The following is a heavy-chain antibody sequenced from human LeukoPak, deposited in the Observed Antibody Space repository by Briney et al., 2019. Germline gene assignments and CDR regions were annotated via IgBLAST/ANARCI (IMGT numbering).Heavy chain of an antibody. J-gene: IGHJ4*02. CDR3: TTDLGAAAGPDY. V-gene: IGHV3-15*01. D-gene: IGHD6-13*01. CDR2: IKSKTDGGTT. Sequence: GGSLRLSCAASGFTFSNAWMSWVRQAPGKGLEWVGRIKSKTDGGTTDNAAPVKGRFTISRDDSKNTLYLQMNSLKTEDTAVYYCTTDLGAAAGPDYWGQGTLVTVSS. CDR1: GFTFSNAW.